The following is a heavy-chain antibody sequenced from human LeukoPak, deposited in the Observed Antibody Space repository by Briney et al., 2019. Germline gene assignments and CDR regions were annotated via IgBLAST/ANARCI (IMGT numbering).Heavy chain of an antibody. CDR2: ISGRGGST. CDR1: GFSFSSYA. D-gene: IGHD3-10*01. J-gene: IGHJ3*02. Sequence: PGGSLRLSCAASGFSFSSYAMSWVRQAPGKGLEWVAGISGRGGSTFYADSVKGRFTLSRDNSKNTLHLQMNSLRADDTAIYYCAKDRGGSGSYYYSAFDIWGQGTMVTVSS. V-gene: IGHV3-23*01. CDR3: AKDRGGSGSYYYSAFDI.